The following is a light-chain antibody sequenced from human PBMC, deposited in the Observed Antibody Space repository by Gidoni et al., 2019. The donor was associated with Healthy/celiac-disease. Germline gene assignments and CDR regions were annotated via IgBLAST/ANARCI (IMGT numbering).Light chain of an antibody. CDR1: QSFLYSSNNKNY. CDR2: WAS. CDR3: QQYYSTPWT. J-gene: IGKJ1*01. V-gene: IGKV4-1*01. Sequence: DTVLTQSPDSLAVSLGERATINCKSSQSFLYSSNNKNYLAWYQQKPGQPPNLLIYWASTRESGVPDRFSGSGSGTDFTLTISSLQAEDVAVYYCQQYYSTPWTFGQGTKVEIK.